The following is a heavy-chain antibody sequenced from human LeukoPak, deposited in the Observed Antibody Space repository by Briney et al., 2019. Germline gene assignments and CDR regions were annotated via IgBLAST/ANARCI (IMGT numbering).Heavy chain of an antibody. J-gene: IGHJ4*02. Sequence: SETLSLTCAVSGYSISSGYYWGWIRQPPGKGLEWIGSIYHSGSTYYNPSLKSRVTISVDTSKNQFSLKLTSVTAADTAVYYCARDASSGGHYWRQGTLVTVSS. CDR2: IYHSGST. CDR3: ARDASSGGHY. V-gene: IGHV4-38-2*02. CDR1: GYSISSGYY. D-gene: IGHD3-22*01.